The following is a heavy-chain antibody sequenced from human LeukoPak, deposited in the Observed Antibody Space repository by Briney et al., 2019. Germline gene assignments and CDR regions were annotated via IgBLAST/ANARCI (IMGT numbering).Heavy chain of an antibody. V-gene: IGHV4-4*07. D-gene: IGHD6-6*01. CDR1: GRSISSYY. J-gene: IGHJ4*02. CDR2: IYTSGST. Sequence: SETLSLTCTVSGRSISSYYWSWIRQPAGKGLEWIGRIYTSGSTNYNPSLKSRVTLSVDPSKNQFSLKLSSVPAADTAVYYCARAVIRSSSGFDYWGQGTLVTVSS. CDR3: ARAVIRSSSGFDY.